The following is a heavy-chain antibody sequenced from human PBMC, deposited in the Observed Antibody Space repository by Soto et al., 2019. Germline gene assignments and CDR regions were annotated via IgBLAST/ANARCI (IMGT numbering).Heavy chain of an antibody. CDR1: GYIFTAYS. Sequence: ASVKVSCKASGYIFTAYSMHWVRQAPGQGLEWMGVVNPSGGSANYAQKFQGRITMTRDTSTSTVYMDLSSLTSEDTAVYYCAREENCSDGICYSEYFQRWGQGTLVTVS. CDR3: AREENCSDGICYSEYFQR. D-gene: IGHD2-15*01. CDR2: VNPSGGSA. V-gene: IGHV1-46*01. J-gene: IGHJ1*01.